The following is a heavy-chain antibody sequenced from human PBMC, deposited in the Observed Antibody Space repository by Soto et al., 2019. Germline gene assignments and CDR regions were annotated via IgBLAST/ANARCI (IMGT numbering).Heavy chain of an antibody. CDR2: ISGSGGSA. J-gene: IGHJ6*02. D-gene: IGHD2-21*01. V-gene: IGHV3-23*01. Sequence: GGSLRLSCAASGFTFSSYAMTWVRQAPGKGLAWVSGISGSGGSAYYADSVKGRFTISRDKSKNTLYLQMNSLRAEDTAVYYCAKNRGEEYYYGMDVWGQGTTVTVSS. CDR3: AKNRGEEYYYGMDV. CDR1: GFTFSSYA.